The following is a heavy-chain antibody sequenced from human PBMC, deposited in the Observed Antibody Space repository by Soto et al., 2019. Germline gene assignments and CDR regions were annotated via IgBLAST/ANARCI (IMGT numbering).Heavy chain of an antibody. V-gene: IGHV3-30-3*01. CDR3: ARDDRSHYYYGMDV. CDR1: GFTFSSYA. Sequence: QVQLVESGGGVVQPGRSLRLSCAASGFTFSSYAMHWVRQAPCKGLEWVAVISYDGSNKYYADSVKGRFTISRDNSKNTLYLQMNSLRAEDTAVYYCARDDRSHYYYGMDVWGQGTTVTVSS. CDR2: ISYDGSNK. J-gene: IGHJ6*02.